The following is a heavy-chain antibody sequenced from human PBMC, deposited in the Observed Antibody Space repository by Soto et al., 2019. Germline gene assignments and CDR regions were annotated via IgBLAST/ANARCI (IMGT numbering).Heavy chain of an antibody. CDR3: ATNSGSGSAHFDC. CDR2: VIPMVGMS. Sequence: QVQLVQSGAEVKKPGSSVKVSCTASGGTFNFYSISWVRQAPGQGLEWVGRVIPMVGMSEYAQKFQGRVTITADKSTSTAYMNLRSLRSEDTAVYYCATNSGSGSAHFDCWGQGALVTVSS. V-gene: IGHV1-69*02. CDR1: GGTFNFYS. J-gene: IGHJ4*02. D-gene: IGHD3-10*01.